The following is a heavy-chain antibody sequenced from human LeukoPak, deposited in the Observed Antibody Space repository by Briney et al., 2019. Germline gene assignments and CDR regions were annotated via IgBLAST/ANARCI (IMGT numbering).Heavy chain of an antibody. Sequence: GGSLRLSCAASGFTFSSYGMHWVRQAPGKGLEWVAFIRYDGSNKYYADSVKGRFTISRDNSKNTLYLQMNSLRAEDTAVYYCAKELAARHDFDYWGQGTLVTVSS. V-gene: IGHV3-30*02. D-gene: IGHD6-6*01. CDR1: GFTFSSYG. CDR2: IRYDGSNK. J-gene: IGHJ4*02. CDR3: AKELAARHDFDY.